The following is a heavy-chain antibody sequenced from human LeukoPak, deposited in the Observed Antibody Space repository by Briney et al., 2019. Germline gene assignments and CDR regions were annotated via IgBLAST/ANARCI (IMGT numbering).Heavy chain of an antibody. J-gene: IGHJ4*02. CDR2: ISYDGSNK. D-gene: IGHD2-2*01. CDR3: ARDRVPAPTIGVDY. Sequence: GRSLRLSCAASGFTFSSHAMHWARQAPGKGLEWVAVISYDGSNKYYADSVKGRFTISRDNSKNTLYLQMNSLRAEDTAVYYCARDRVPAPTIGVDYWGQGTLVTVSS. V-gene: IGHV3-30-3*01. CDR1: GFTFSSHA.